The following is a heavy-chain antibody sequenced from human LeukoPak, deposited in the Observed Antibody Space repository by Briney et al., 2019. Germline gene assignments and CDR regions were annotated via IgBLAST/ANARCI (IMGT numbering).Heavy chain of an antibody. CDR1: GFTFSSYG. J-gene: IGHJ3*02. CDR3: AKDRLATIKFDAFDI. D-gene: IGHD5-24*01. CDR2: ISYDGSNK. Sequence: PGRSLRLSCAASGFTFSSYGMHWVRQAPGKGLEWVAVISYDGSNKYYADSVKGRFTISRDNSKNTLYLQMNSLRAEDTAVYYCAKDRLATIKFDAFDIWGQGTMVTVSS. V-gene: IGHV3-30*18.